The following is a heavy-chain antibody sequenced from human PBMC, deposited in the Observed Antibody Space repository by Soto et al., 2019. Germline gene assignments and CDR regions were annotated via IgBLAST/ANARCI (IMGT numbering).Heavy chain of an antibody. V-gene: IGHV1-69*12. CDR2: IIPIFGTA. CDR1: GGTFSSYA. D-gene: IGHD6-19*01. CDR3: AREEGRIAVAGAYYYYYGMDV. Sequence: QVQLVQSGAEAKKPGSSVKVSCKASGGTFSSYAISWVRQAPGQGLEWMGGIIPIFGTANYAQKFQGRVTITADESTSTAYMELSSLRSEDTAVYYCAREEGRIAVAGAYYYYYGMDVWGQGTTVTVSS. J-gene: IGHJ6*02.